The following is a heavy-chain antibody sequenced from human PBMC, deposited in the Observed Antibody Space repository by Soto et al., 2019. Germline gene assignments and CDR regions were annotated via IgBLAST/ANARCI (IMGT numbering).Heavy chain of an antibody. CDR1: GFTFSSYG. D-gene: IGHD6-6*01. CDR2: ISYDGSNK. Sequence: QVQLVESGGGVVQPGRSLRLSCAASGFTFSSYGMHWVRQAPGKGLEWVAVISYDGSNKYYADSVKGRFTISRDNSKNPLHLQMNSRRAEDTAVYYCAKDSPSGSSPSGWFDPWGQGTLVTVSS. CDR3: AKDSPSGSSPSGWFDP. J-gene: IGHJ5*02. V-gene: IGHV3-30*18.